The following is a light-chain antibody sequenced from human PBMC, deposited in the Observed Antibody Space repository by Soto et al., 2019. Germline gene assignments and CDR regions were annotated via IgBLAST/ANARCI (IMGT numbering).Light chain of an antibody. CDR3: QKYYNTART. CDR2: WAS. CDR1: QSVLYSYNNRNS. Sequence: DIVMTQSPDSLAVSMGERVTINCKSSQSVLYSYNNRNSLAWFQQKPGQPPKLLIYWASTRESGVPDRFSGRESGTDFTLIISGLETEGVAVYYCQKYYNTARTFGGGTKVE. J-gene: IGKJ4*01. V-gene: IGKV4-1*01.